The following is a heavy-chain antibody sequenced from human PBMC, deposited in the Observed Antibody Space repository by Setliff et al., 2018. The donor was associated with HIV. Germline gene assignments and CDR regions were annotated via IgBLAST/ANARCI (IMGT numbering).Heavy chain of an antibody. CDR2: IYDSGST. J-gene: IGHJ6*04. CDR3: ARGGAFDWLFLDV. CDR1: RGSVSSGSYY. Sequence: SETLSLTCTVSRGSVSSGSYYWSWIRQPPGKGLEWIGYIYDSGSTNYNPSLKSRVTISVDTSKNQFSLKLSSVTAADTAVYYCARGGAFDWLFLDVWGKGTTVTVSS. D-gene: IGHD3-9*01. V-gene: IGHV4-61*01.